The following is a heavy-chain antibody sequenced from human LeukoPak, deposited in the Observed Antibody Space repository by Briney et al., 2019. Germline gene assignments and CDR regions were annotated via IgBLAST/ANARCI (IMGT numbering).Heavy chain of an antibody. V-gene: IGHV3-21*01. J-gene: IGHJ6*02. CDR1: GFTFSSYS. CDR3: ASGYSYGNYYYYGMDV. CDR2: ISGSSSYI. Sequence: GGSLRLSCAASGFTFSSYSMNWVRQAPGKGLEWVSSISGSSSYIYYADSVKGRFTISRDNPKNSLYLQMNSLRAEDTAVYYCASGYSYGNYYYYGMDVWGQGTTVTVSS. D-gene: IGHD5-18*01.